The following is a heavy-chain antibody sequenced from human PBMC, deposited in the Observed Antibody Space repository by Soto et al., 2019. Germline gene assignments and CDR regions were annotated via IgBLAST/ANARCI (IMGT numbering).Heavy chain of an antibody. CDR2: ISAYNGNT. Sequence: GASVKVSCKASGYTFTGYYMHWVRQAPGQGLEWMGWISAYNGNTNYAQKLQGRVTMTTDTSTSTAYIELRSLRTDETAVYYCARCSDYGGNHLDYWGQGTLVTLSS. J-gene: IGHJ4*02. D-gene: IGHD4-17*01. CDR3: ARCSDYGGNHLDY. CDR1: GYTFTGYY. V-gene: IGHV1-18*04.